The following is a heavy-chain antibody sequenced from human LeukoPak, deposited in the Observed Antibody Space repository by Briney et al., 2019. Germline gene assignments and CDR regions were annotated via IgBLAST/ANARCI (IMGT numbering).Heavy chain of an antibody. CDR1: GFNVGTNY. D-gene: IGHD5-18*01. CDR3: ARDITPYVDTAMVTRY. Sequence: GGSLRLSCAATGFNVGTNYMNWVRQAPGKGLEWVAVISYDGSNKYYADSVKGRFTISRDNSKNTLYLQMNSLRAEDTAVYYCARDITPYVDTAMVTRYWGQGTLVTVSS. J-gene: IGHJ4*02. CDR2: ISYDGSNK. V-gene: IGHV3-30-3*01.